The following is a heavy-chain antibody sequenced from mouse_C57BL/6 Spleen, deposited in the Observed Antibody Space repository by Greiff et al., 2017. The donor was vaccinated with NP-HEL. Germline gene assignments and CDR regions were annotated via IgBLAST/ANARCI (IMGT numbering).Heavy chain of an antibody. D-gene: IGHD2-3*01. J-gene: IGHJ4*01. CDR3: ARWLLRDDYAMDY. CDR2: IHPNSGST. CDR1: GYTFTSYW. Sequence: QVQLQQPGAELVKPGASVKLSCKASGYTFTSYWMHWVKQRPGQGLEWIGMIHPNSGSTNYNEKFKSKATLTVDKSSSTAYMQLSSLTSEDSAVYYCARWLLRDDYAMDYWGQGTSVTVSS. V-gene: IGHV1-64*01.